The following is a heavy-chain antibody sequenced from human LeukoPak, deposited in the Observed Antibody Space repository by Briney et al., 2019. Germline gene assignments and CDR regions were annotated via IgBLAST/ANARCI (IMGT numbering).Heavy chain of an antibody. CDR2: INDGGDT. CDR1: GGSFNGYD. CDR3: ARGLGWKVATMGLFFMDV. D-gene: IGHD5-24*01. V-gene: IGHV4-34*01. J-gene: IGHJ6*03. Sequence: PSETLSLTCGVYGGSFNGYDWSWVRQPPGKGLEWIGEINDGGDTNYNPSLKSRVTMSVDTSKNHSSLEVRSMPAADTAVYYCARGLGWKVATMGLFFMDVWGEGTTVTVSS.